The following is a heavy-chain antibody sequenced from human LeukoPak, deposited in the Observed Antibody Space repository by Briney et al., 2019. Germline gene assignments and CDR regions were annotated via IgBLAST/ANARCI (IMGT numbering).Heavy chain of an antibody. Sequence: SETLSLTCAVYGGSFSGYYWSWIRQPPGKGLEWIGETNHSGSTNYNPSLKSRVTISVDTSKNQFSLKLSSVTAADTAVYNCARGGSSGSPDYWGQGTLVTVSS. CDR3: ARGGSSGSPDY. CDR2: TNHSGST. J-gene: IGHJ4*02. CDR1: GGSFSGYY. V-gene: IGHV4-34*01. D-gene: IGHD6-19*01.